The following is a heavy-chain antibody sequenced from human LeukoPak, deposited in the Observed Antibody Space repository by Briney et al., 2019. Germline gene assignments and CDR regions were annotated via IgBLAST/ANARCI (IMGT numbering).Heavy chain of an antibody. CDR3: ARAVVPAAINYYYYGMDV. CDR2: IYNCGST. D-gene: IGHD2-2*01. J-gene: IGHJ6*02. CDR1: WFTASSNY. V-gene: IGHV3-53*04. Sequence: LRLSCAASWFTASSNYICGGRQAPREGLRWGSVIYNCGSTYYADSVKGRFTISRHNSKNTPYLQMNSLRAEDTAVYYCARAVVPAAINYYYYGMDVWGQGTTVTVSS.